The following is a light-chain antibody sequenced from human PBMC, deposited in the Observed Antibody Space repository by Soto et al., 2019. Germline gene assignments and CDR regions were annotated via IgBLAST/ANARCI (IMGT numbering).Light chain of an antibody. V-gene: IGKV3-11*01. J-gene: IGKJ4*01. CDR1: QSVSSY. CDR3: QQRSNWPLT. Sequence: EIVLTQSPATLSLSPGERATLSCRASQSVSSYFAWYQQKPGQPPRLLIYDASNSATGIPARFSGSGSRTDFTLTISSLQPEDFAVYYCQQRSNWPLTFGGGTKVEIK. CDR2: DAS.